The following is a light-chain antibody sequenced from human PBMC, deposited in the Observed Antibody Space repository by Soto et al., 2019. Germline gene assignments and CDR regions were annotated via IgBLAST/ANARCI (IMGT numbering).Light chain of an antibody. CDR3: KQRSNWPPI. CDR2: DAS. J-gene: IGKJ4*01. CDR1: QSDSSY. Sequence: EIVLTQSPATLSLSPGERATLSCRANQSDSSYLAWYQQKPGQAPRLLIYDASNRATGIPARFSGSGSGTDFTLTISSLEPEDFAVYYCKQRSNWPPIFGGGTKVEIK. V-gene: IGKV3-11*01.